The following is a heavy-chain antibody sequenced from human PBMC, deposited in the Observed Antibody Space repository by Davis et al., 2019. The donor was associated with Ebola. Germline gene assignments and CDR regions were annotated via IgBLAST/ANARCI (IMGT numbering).Heavy chain of an antibody. Sequence: ASVKVSCKASGYSFTSFGITWVRQAPGEGLEWMGWISADNGNTNYAQKFQGRVAMTTDTSTSTAYMELRSLRSDDTAVYYCARPNCDAGSSCYYYGLYVWGQGTTVTVSS. V-gene: IGHV1-18*01. D-gene: IGHD2-8*01. CDR2: ISADNGNT. CDR1: GYSFTSFG. CDR3: ARPNCDAGSSCYYYGLYV. J-gene: IGHJ6*02.